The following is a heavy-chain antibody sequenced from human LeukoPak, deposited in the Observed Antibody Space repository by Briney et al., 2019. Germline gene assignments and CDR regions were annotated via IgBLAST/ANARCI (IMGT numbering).Heavy chain of an antibody. CDR2: ISYDGSNT. CDR1: GFTFSSYG. CDR3: AKDALSDYHFDY. D-gene: IGHD4-17*01. V-gene: IGHV3-30*18. Sequence: GGSLRLSCAASGFTFSSYGMHWVRQPPGKGLEWVAVISYDGSNTYYADSVKGRFTISRDNSKNTLYLQMNSLRAEDTAVYYCAKDALSDYHFDYWGQGTLVTVSS. J-gene: IGHJ4*02.